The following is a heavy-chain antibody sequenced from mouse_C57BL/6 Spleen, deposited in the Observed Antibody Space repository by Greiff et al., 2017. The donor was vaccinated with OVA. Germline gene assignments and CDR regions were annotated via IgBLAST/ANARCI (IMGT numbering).Heavy chain of an antibody. CDR3: ARSFGYYEAMDY. J-gene: IGHJ4*01. CDR1: GYTFTSYW. V-gene: IGHV1-59*01. CDR2: IDPSDSYT. Sequence: QVQLQQPGAELVRPGTSVKLSCKASGYTFTSYWMHWVKQRPGQGLEWIGVIDPSDSYTNYNQKFKGKATLTVDTSSSTAYMQLSSLTSEDSAVYYCARSFGYYEAMDYWGQGTSVTVSS. D-gene: IGHD2-3*01.